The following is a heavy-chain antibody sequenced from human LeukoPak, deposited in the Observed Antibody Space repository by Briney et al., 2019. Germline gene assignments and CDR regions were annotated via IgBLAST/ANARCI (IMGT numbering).Heavy chain of an antibody. J-gene: IGHJ6*02. CDR3: VRDNYYGMDV. CDR1: GFTFSAYG. V-gene: IGHV3-33*01. CDR2: LWFDGSTI. Sequence: GGSLRLSCATSGFTFSAYGMHWVRQAPGKGLQWVAVLWFDGSTIYYADSVKGRFTISRDNSKNTLYLQMNSLRSEDTALYYCVRDNYYGMDVWGQGTTVTVSS.